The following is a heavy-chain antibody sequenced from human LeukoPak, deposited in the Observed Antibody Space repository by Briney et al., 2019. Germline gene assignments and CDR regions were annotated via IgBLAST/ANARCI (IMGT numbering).Heavy chain of an antibody. CDR1: GYTFTNSW. J-gene: IGHJ3*02. CDR3: ARRWVTEDAYDI. V-gene: IGHV5-51*01. CDR2: FYPGDSDP. Sequence: GESLKISCKGSGYTFTNSWIGWVRQMPGKGLEWMGLFYPGDSDPRYSPSFQGQVTISADKSISTAYVQWSSLKASDTAIYYCARRWVTEDAYDIWGQGTMVTVSS. D-gene: IGHD5-18*01.